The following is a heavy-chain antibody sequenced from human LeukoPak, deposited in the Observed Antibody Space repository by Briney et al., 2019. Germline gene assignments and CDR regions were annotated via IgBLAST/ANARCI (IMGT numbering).Heavy chain of an antibody. CDR2: ISRSGSST. CDR1: GFTFSSYE. J-gene: IGHJ4*02. Sequence: GGSLRLPCAASGFTFSSYEMNWVRQAPGKGLEWVSYISRSGSSTYYADSVKGRFTISRDNAKNSLYLQMNSLRAEDSAVYYCAREGTVTTPIDYWGQGTLVTVSS. D-gene: IGHD4-17*01. V-gene: IGHV3-48*03. CDR3: AREGTVTTPIDY.